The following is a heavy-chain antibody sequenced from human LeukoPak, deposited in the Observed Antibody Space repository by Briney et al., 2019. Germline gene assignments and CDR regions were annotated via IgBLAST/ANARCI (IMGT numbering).Heavy chain of an antibody. Sequence: GGSLRLSCAASGFTFSIYAMSWVRQAPGKGLEWVSAISGSGGSTYYADSVKGRFTISRDNSKNTLYLQMNSLRAEDTAVYYCAKGFSIRSSWYFDYWGQGTLVTVSS. D-gene: IGHD6-13*01. CDR1: GFTFSIYA. V-gene: IGHV3-23*01. J-gene: IGHJ4*02. CDR2: ISGSGGST. CDR3: AKGFSIRSSWYFDY.